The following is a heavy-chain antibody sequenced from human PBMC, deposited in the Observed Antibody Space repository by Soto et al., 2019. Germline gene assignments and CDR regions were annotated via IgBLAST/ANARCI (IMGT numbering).Heavy chain of an antibody. D-gene: IGHD3-16*02. CDR2: ISETPRGS. CDR1: GFSFSNYG. CDR3: VKMPPHPDIWGPYRHRIYFDT. J-gene: IGHJ1*01. V-gene: IGHV3-23*01. Sequence: EVHLLESGGGFLQPGGSLRLSCTASGFSFSNYGMSWVRQAPGKGLEWVSGISETPRGSYYADSVKGRFSISRDNSKNTLHLQMTSLSAEDTAVYYCVKMPPHPDIWGPYRHRIYFDTWGQGTLVAVSS.